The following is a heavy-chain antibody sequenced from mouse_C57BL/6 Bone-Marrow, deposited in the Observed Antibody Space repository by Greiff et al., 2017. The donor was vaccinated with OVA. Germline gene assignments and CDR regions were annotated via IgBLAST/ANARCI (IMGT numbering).Heavy chain of an antibody. Sequence: QVQLQQPGAELVKPGASVKMSCKASGYTFTSYWITWVKQRPGQGLAWIGDIYPGSGSTNYNETFKSKATLTVDTSSRTAYMHLSSLTSEDSAVYDGARDRGYYGSSSGFADWGKGTLVTVAA. D-gene: IGHD1-1*01. CDR3: ARDRGYYGSSSGFAD. CDR2: IYPGSGST. J-gene: IGHJ3*01. CDR1: GYTFTSYW. V-gene: IGHV1-55*01.